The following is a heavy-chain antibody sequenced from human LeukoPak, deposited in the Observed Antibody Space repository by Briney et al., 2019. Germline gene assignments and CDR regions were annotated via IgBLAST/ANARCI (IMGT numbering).Heavy chain of an antibody. CDR3: TTTPPQDPIGPQDPIAAATLGAFDI. V-gene: IGHV3-15*01. Sequence: SGGSLRLSCAASGFTFSNAWMSWVRQAPGKGLEWVGRIKSKTDGGTTDCAAPVKGRFTISRDDSKNTLYLQMNSLKTEDTAVYYCTTTPPQDPIGPQDPIAAATLGAFDIWGQGTMVTVSS. D-gene: IGHD6-13*01. J-gene: IGHJ3*02. CDR1: GFTFSNAW. CDR2: IKSKTDGGTT.